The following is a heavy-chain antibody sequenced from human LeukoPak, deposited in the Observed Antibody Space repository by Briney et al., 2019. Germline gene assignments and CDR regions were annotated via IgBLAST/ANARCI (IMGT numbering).Heavy chain of an antibody. CDR3: ARDSGYGGMSTDAFDI. V-gene: IGHV3-7*01. Sequence: GGSLRLSCAASGFTFSSYWMSWVRQAPGKGLEWVANIKQDGSEKYYVDSVKGRFTISRDNAKNSLCLQMNSLRAEDTAVYYCARDSGYGGMSTDAFDIWGQGTMVTVSS. CDR1: GFTFSSYW. J-gene: IGHJ3*02. D-gene: IGHD3-10*01. CDR2: IKQDGSEK.